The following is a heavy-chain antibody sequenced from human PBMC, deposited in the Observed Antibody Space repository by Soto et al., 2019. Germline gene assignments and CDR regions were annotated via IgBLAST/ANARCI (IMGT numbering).Heavy chain of an antibody. J-gene: IGHJ6*03. CDR1: GFTFSGSA. CDR3: TRWRGYSGYDPIIETLYYYYYMDV. V-gene: IGHV3-73*01. D-gene: IGHD5-12*01. Sequence: EVQLVESGGGLVQPGGSLKLSCAASGFTFSGSAMHWVRQASGKGLEWVGRIRSKANSYATAYAASVKGRFTISRDDSKNTAYLQMNSLKTEDTAVYYCTRWRGYSGYDPIIETLYYYYYMDVWGKGTTVTVSS. CDR2: IRSKANSYAT.